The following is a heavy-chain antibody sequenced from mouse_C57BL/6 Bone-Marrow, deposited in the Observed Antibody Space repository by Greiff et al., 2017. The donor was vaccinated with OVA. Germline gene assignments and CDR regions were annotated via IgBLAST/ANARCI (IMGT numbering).Heavy chain of an antibody. CDR3: VRLLLRWGGEYFDV. V-gene: IGHV10-1*01. D-gene: IGHD1-1*01. CDR1: GFSFNTYA. J-gene: IGHJ1*03. Sequence: EVKLVESGGGLVQPKGSLKLSCAASGFSFNTYAMNWVRQAPGKGLEWVARIRSKSNNYATYYADSVKDRFTISRDDSESMRYLQMNNLKTEDTAMYYCVRLLLRWGGEYFDVWGTGTTVTVSS. CDR2: IRSKSNNYAT.